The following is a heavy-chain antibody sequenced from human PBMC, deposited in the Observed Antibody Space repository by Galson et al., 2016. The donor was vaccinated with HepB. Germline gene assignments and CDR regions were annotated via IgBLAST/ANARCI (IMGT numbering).Heavy chain of an antibody. J-gene: IGHJ4*02. V-gene: IGHV3-30*03. D-gene: IGHD1-14*01. CDR1: GFTFSSYG. CDR3: VRHVDTVAAGTSGDFDF. Sequence: SLRLSCAASGFTFSSYGMHWVRQAPGKGLEWVAIISHDGRKEYYEDSVKGRFTISRKNSKKTLFLQMNSLRVEETDLYSCVRHVDTVAAGTSGDFDFWGQGALVTVSS. CDR2: ISHDGRKE.